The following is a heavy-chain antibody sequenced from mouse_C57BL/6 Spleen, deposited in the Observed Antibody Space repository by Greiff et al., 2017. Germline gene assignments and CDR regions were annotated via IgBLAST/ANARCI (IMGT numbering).Heavy chain of an antibody. CDR2: FYPGSGSL. J-gene: IGHJ2*01. Sequence: QVQLQQSGAELVKPGASVKLSCKASGYTFTEYTIHWVKQRSGQGLEWIGWFYPGSGSLKYNEKFKDKAPLTADKSSSTVYMELRRLTSEDSAVYFCARHEDLLGRRGYLDYWGQGTTLTVSS. D-gene: IGHD4-1*01. V-gene: IGHV1-62-2*01. CDR3: ARHEDLLGRRGYLDY. CDR1: GYTFTEYT.